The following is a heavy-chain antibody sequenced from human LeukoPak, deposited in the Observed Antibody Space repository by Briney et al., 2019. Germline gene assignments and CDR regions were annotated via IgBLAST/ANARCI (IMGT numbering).Heavy chain of an antibody. CDR1: GGSFSGYY. CDR2: IYYSGST. Sequence: SETLSLTCAVYGGSFSGYYWSWIRQPPGKGLEWIGYIYYSGSTNYNPSLKSRVTISVATSKNQFSLKLSSVTAADTAVYYCARGYYDSSGYLYYFDYWGQGTLVTVSS. J-gene: IGHJ4*02. V-gene: IGHV4-59*08. CDR3: ARGYYDSSGYLYYFDY. D-gene: IGHD3-22*01.